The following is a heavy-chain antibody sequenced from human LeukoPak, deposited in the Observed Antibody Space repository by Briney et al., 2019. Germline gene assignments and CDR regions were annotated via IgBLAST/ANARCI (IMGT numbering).Heavy chain of an antibody. CDR3: TRCLSGSGSYSNFDY. V-gene: IGHV4-39*01. Sequence: PSETLSLTCTVSGGSISSSSYYWGWIRQPPGKGLEWIGSIYYSGSTYYNPSLKSRVTISVDTSKNQFSLKLSSVTAADTAVYYCTRCLSGSGSYSNFDYWGPGTLVTVSS. CDR1: GGSISSSSYY. J-gene: IGHJ4*02. CDR2: IYYSGST. D-gene: IGHD3-10*01.